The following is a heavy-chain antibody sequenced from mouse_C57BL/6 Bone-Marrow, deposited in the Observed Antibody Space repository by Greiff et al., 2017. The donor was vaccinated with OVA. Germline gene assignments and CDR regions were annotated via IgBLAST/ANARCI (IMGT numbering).Heavy chain of an antibody. V-gene: IGHV5-12*01. J-gene: IGHJ4*01. CDR3: ARHDGYYVGAMDY. D-gene: IGHD2-3*01. Sequence: EVKVEESGGGLVQPGGSLKLSCAASGFTFSDYYMYWVRQTPEKRLEWVAYISNGGGSTYYPDTVKGRFTISRDNAKNTLYLQMSRLKSEDTAMYYCARHDGYYVGAMDYWGQGTSVTVSS. CDR1: GFTFSDYY. CDR2: ISNGGGST.